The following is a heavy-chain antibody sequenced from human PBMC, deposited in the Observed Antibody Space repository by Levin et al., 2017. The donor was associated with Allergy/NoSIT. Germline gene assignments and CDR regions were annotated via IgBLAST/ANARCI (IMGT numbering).Heavy chain of an antibody. J-gene: IGHJ6*02. D-gene: IGHD3-3*01. V-gene: IGHV4-39*01. CDR1: GGSISSSSYY. CDR2: IYYSGST. Sequence: TSSETLSLTCTVSGGSISSSSYYWGWIRQPPGKGLEWIGSIYYSGSTYYNPSLKSRVTISVDTSKNQFSLKLSSVTAADTAVYYCAREYYDFWSGYYSDYDYGMDVWGQGTTVTVSS. CDR3: AREYYDFWSGYYSDYDYGMDV.